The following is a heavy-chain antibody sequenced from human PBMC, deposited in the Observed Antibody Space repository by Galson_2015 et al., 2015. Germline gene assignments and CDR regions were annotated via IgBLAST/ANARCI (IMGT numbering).Heavy chain of an antibody. V-gene: IGHV3-33*01. CDR2: IWYDGSNK. J-gene: IGHJ4*02. CDR3: ARDKYYGDYESFDY. CDR1: GFTFSSYG. Sequence: SLRLSCAASGFTFSSYGMHWVRQAPGKGLEWVAVIWYDGSNKYYADSVKGRFTISRDNSKSTLYLQMNSLRAEDTAVYYCARDKYYGDYESFDYWGQGTLVTVSS. D-gene: IGHD4-17*01.